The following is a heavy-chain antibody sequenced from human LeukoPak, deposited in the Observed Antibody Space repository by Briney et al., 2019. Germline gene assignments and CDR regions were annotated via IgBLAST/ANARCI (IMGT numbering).Heavy chain of an antibody. Sequence: GGSLRLSCAASGFTFSSYSMNWVRQAPGKGLEWVSYISSSGSTIYYADSVKGRFTISRDNAKNSLYLQMNSLRAEDTAVYYCARGYGLDPFDYWGQGTLVTVSS. J-gene: IGHJ4*02. CDR2: ISSSGSTI. CDR3: ARGYGLDPFDY. V-gene: IGHV3-48*04. D-gene: IGHD3-10*01. CDR1: GFTFSSYS.